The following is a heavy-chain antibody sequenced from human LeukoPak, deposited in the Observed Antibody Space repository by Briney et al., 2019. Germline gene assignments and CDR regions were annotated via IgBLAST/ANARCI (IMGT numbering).Heavy chain of an antibody. CDR2: FDPEDGET. D-gene: IGHD1-26*01. CDR3: ATAFFIVGAKWFDP. V-gene: IGHV1-24*01. Sequence: GASVKVSCKVSGYTLTELSMHWVRQAPGKGLEWMGGFDPEDGETIYAQKFQGRVTMTEDTSTDTAYMELSSLRSEDTAVYYCATAFFIVGAKWFDPWGQGTLVTVSS. CDR1: GYTLTELS. J-gene: IGHJ5*02.